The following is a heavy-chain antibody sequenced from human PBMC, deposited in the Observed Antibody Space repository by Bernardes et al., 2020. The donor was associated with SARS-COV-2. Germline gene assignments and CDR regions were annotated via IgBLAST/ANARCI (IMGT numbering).Heavy chain of an antibody. CDR1: GFTLGDYA. CDR3: TKDRYSLQSYFDF. D-gene: IGHD2-15*01. J-gene: IGHJ4*02. Sequence: GGSLRLSCAASGFTLGDYAMHWVRQVPGKGLEWVSGISWNSVNIGYADSVKGRFTILRDNGRNTLYLQMNSLRAEDTALYYCTKDRYSLQSYFDFWGQGAPVTVSS. CDR2: ISWNSVNI. V-gene: IGHV3-9*01.